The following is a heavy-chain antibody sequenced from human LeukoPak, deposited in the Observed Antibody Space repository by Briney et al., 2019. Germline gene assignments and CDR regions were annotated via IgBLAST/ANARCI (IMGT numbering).Heavy chain of an antibody. D-gene: IGHD5-12*01. CDR3: ARSGSGYLRYYFDY. V-gene: IGHV4-39*07. J-gene: IGHJ4*02. CDR1: GGSIRSTSYY. Sequence: SETLSLTCTVSGGSIRSTSYYWGWIRQPPGKGLEWIGSIYYSGSSYYNPSLKSRLTISVDTSKNQFSLKLSSVTTADTAADYCARSGSGYLRYYFDYWGQGTLDSVSS. CDR2: IYYSGSS.